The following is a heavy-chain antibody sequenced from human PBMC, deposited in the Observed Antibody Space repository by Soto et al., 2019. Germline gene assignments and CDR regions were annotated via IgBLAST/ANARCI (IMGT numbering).Heavy chain of an antibody. J-gene: IGHJ4*02. CDR2: IYWDDDT. CDR1: GFSLRDSLVS. D-gene: IGHD3-22*01. CDR3: VHRGDYRDSSGFYHPHSDY. Sequence: SGPTLVNPTQTLTLTCTFSGFSLRDSLVSVGWARQPPGMALEWLALIYWDDDTRYSPSLKNRLTVTKDSSRNQVVLTLTNVDPADTGTYFCVHRGDYRDSSGFYHPHSDYWGQGTLVTVSS. V-gene: IGHV2-5*02.